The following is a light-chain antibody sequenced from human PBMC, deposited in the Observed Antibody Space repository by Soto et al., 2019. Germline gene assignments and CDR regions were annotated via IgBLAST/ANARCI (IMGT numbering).Light chain of an antibody. J-gene: IGKJ2*01. V-gene: IGKV3-11*01. CDR3: QQRTTWLFT. CDR1: QSINSD. CDR2: DAS. Sequence: EIVLTQSPDTLSLSPGERATLSCRASQSINSDLAWYQQKPAQAPRLLIYDASKRAPGIPARFSGSGSGTDFTLTISSLEPEDFAVYYCQQRTTWLFTFGQGTKMEIK.